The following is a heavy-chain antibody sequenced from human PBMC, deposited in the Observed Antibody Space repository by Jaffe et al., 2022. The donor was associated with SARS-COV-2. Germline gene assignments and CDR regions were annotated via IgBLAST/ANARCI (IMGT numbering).Heavy chain of an antibody. CDR1: GYTFTSYY. J-gene: IGHJ6*02. D-gene: IGHD5-12*01. Sequence: QVQLVQSGAEVKKPGASVKVSCKASGYTFTSYYMHWVRQAPGQGLEWMGIINPSGGSTSYAQKFQGRVTMTRDTSTSTVYMELSSLRSEDTAVYYCAREEDIVATIRSLDYYYGMDVWGQGTTVTVSS. CDR2: INPSGGST. CDR3: AREEDIVATIRSLDYYYGMDV. V-gene: IGHV1-46*01.